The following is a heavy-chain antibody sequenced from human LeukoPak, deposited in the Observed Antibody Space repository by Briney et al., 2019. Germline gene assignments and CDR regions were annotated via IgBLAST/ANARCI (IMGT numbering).Heavy chain of an antibody. D-gene: IGHD3-22*01. CDR2: ISGSGGDT. Sequence: GGSLRLSCAASGFTFSNFAMSWVRQAPGKGLEWVSAISGSGGDTYYADSVKGRFTISRDNAKSPLYLQMNSLRAEDTALYYCAKDTLLLLYWGQGTLVTVSS. CDR1: GFTFSNFA. CDR3: AKDTLLLLY. J-gene: IGHJ4*02. V-gene: IGHV3-23*01.